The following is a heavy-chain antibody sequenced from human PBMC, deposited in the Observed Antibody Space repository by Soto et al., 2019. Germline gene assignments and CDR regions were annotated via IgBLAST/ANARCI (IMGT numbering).Heavy chain of an antibody. CDR2: IYYSGTT. Sequence: PSETLSLTCSVSGGSISSRSYYWAWIRQPPVKGLEWIGTIYYSGTTYYNPSLKSRVTISVDTSKNQFSLKLNSVTAADTTIYYCARHRDYYDSSGHLGGFDYWGQGTLVTVSS. CDR1: GGSISSRSYY. V-gene: IGHV4-39*01. D-gene: IGHD3-22*01. CDR3: ARHRDYYDSSGHLGGFDY. J-gene: IGHJ4*02.